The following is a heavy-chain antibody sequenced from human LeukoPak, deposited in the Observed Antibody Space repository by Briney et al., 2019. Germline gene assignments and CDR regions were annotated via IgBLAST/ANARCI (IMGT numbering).Heavy chain of an antibody. CDR2: ISGSGEFT. D-gene: IGHD4-17*01. J-gene: IGHJ4*02. CDR1: GFMFSSYA. V-gene: IGHV3-23*01. CDR3: AKVGYGDLDH. Sequence: GGSLRLSCAASGFMFSSYAMTWVRQAPGKRLEWVSSISGSGEFTDYADSVKGRFTISRDNPENTVYLQMSSLRVDDTATYFCAKVGYGDLDHWGQGVLVPVSS.